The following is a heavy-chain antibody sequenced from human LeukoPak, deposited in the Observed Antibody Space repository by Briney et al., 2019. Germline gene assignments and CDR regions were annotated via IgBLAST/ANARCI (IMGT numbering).Heavy chain of an antibody. J-gene: IGHJ6*03. V-gene: IGHV1-2*02. CDR1: GYTFTGYY. CDR2: INPNSGGT. D-gene: IGHD4-11*01. CDR3: SRSPHYSNHYYYYMDV. Sequence: GASVKVSCKASGYTFTGYYMHWVRQAPGQGLEWMGWINPNSGGTNYAQRFQGRVTMTRDTSISTAYMELSRLRSDDTAVYYRSRSPHYSNHYYYYMDVWGKGTTVTVSS.